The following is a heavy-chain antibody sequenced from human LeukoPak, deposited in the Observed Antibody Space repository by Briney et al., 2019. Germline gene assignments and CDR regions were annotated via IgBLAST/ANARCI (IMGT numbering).Heavy chain of an antibody. J-gene: IGHJ3*02. Sequence: GGSLRLSCAASGFTFRNYWMHWVRQAPGKGLVWVSRINSDGSSTSYADSVKGRFTISRGNAKNTLYLQMNSLRAEDTAMYYCTRGDYGAYGYDAFDIWGQGTMVTVSS. D-gene: IGHD4-17*01. CDR2: INSDGSST. CDR1: GFTFRNYW. CDR3: TRGDYGAYGYDAFDI. V-gene: IGHV3-74*01.